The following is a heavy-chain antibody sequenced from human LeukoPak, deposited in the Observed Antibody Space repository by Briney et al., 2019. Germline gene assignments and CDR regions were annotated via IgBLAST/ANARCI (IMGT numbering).Heavy chain of an antibody. CDR3: AKGIVATIPSYFDY. J-gene: IGHJ4*02. V-gene: IGHV3-23*01. CDR1: GFTFSSYA. CDR2: ISGSGGST. Sequence: GGSLRLSCAASGFTFSSYAMSWVRQAPGKGLEWVSAISGSGGSTYYADSVKGRFTISRDNAKNSLYLQMNSLRAEDTALYYCAKGIVATIPSYFDYWGQGTLVTVSS. D-gene: IGHD5-12*01.